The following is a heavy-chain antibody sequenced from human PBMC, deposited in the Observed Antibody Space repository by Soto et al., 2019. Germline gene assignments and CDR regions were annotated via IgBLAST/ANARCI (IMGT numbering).Heavy chain of an antibody. CDR1: GYTFINYY. V-gene: IGHV1-46*01. D-gene: IGHD6-13*01. Sequence: QVQLVQSGAEVKKPGDSVKLSCKASGYTFINYYIHWVRQAPGQGLEWMGIFNPTSGSTNYAQKFQGRVTLTMDTSTRTVYMELSSLRFDDTAVYYCARDLAAGDYWCQGTLVTVSS. CDR2: FNPTSGST. CDR3: ARDLAAGDY. J-gene: IGHJ4*02.